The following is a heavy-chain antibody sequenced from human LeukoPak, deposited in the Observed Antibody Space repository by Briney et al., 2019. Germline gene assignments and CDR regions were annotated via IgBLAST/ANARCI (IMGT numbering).Heavy chain of an antibody. Sequence: PSETLSLTCTVSGGSISSYYWSWIRQPPGKGLECIGYIYYSGSTNYNPSLKSRVTISVDTSKNQFSLKLSSVTAADTAVYYCAREAVTFGGVIAAFDYWGQGTLVTVSS. CDR2: IYYSGST. CDR1: GGSISSYY. J-gene: IGHJ4*02. D-gene: IGHD3-16*02. CDR3: AREAVTFGGVIAAFDY. V-gene: IGHV4-59*01.